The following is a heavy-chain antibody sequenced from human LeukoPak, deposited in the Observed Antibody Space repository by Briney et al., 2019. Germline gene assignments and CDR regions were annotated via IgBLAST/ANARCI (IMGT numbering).Heavy chain of an antibody. D-gene: IGHD3-10*01. CDR1: GYTFTGYY. J-gene: IGHJ6*02. CDR2: INPNSGGT. CDR3: ARDPVITMVRGVNHYYGMDV. V-gene: IGHV1-2*06. Sequence: ASVKVSCKASGYTFTGYYMHWVRQAPGQGLEWMGRINPNSGGTNYAQKLQGRVTMTTDTSTSTAYMELRSLRSDDTAVYYCARDPVITMVRGVNHYYGMDVWDQGTTVTVSS.